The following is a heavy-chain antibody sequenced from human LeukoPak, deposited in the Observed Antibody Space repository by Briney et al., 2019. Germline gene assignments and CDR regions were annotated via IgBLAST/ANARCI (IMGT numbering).Heavy chain of an antibody. V-gene: IGHV4-30-4*01. CDR3: ARDAYYDFWSGLYGMDV. J-gene: IGHJ6*02. CDR1: GGSISSGGYS. D-gene: IGHD3-3*01. Sequence: PSETLSLTCAVSGGSISSGGYSWSWIRQPPGKGLEWIGYIYYSGSTYYNPSLKSRVTISVDTSKNQFSLKLSSVTAADTAVYYCARDAYYDFWSGLYGMDVWGQGTTVTVSS. CDR2: IYYSGST.